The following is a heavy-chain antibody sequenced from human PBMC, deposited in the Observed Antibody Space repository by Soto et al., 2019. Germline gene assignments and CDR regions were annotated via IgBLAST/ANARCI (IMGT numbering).Heavy chain of an antibody. CDR1: GFTFSSYG. Sequence: GGSLRLSCAASGFTFSSYGMHWVRQAPGKGLEWVAVIWYDGSNKYYADSVKGRFTISRDNSKNTLYLQMNSLRAEDTAVYYCARENSGLELRGYDYWGQGTLVTVSS. CDR3: ARENSGLELRGYDY. V-gene: IGHV3-33*01. CDR2: IWYDGSNK. D-gene: IGHD1-7*01. J-gene: IGHJ4*02.